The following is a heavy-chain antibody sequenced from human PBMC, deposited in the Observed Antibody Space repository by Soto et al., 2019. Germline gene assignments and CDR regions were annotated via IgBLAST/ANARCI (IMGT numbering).Heavy chain of an antibody. CDR3: VRHYYGSGSYLPTFEY. D-gene: IGHD3-10*01. Sequence: PSETLSLTCTVSYGSISSTTYFWGWIRQPPGKGLEWIGSISYSGSTFYNPSLKSRVTISVETSKNQFSLKLSSMTAADTAVYHCVRHYYGSGSYLPTFEYWGPGTLVTVPS. V-gene: IGHV4-39*01. J-gene: IGHJ4*02. CDR2: ISYSGST. CDR1: YGSISSTTYF.